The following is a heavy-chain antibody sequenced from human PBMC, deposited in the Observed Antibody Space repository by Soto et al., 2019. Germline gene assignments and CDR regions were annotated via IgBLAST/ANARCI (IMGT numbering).Heavy chain of an antibody. CDR1: GFTFGDYA. CDR3: TKVRADYYDSSGIRLNWFDP. CDR2: IRSKAYGGTT. D-gene: IGHD3-22*01. J-gene: IGHJ5*02. V-gene: IGHV3-49*03. Sequence: GGSLRLSCTASGFTFGDYAMSWFRQAPGKGLEWVGFIRSKAYGGTTEYAASVKGRFTISRDDSKSIAYLQMNSLKTKDTAVYYCTKVRADYYDSSGIRLNWFDPWGQGTLVTVSS.